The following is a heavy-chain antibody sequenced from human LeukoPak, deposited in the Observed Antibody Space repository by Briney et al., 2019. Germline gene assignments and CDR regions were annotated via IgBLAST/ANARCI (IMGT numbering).Heavy chain of an antibody. CDR2: ISYDGSNK. CDR1: GFTFSSYG. V-gene: IGHV3-30*18. J-gene: IGHJ4*02. Sequence: GGSLRLSCAASGFTFSSYGMHWVRQAPGKGLEWVAVISYDGSNKYYADSVKGRFTISRDNSKNTLYLQMNSLRAEDTAVYYSAKDSYYYDSSGYYLFGSSLDYWGQGTLVTVSS. D-gene: IGHD3-22*01. CDR3: AKDSYYYDSSGYYLFGSSLDY.